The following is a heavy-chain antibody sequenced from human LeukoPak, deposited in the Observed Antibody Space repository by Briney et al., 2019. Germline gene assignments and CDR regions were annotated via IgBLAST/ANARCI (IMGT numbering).Heavy chain of an antibody. V-gene: IGHV3-21*01. CDR3: ARDTRFGALYDSSYHGMDV. D-gene: IGHD3-10*01. CDR1: GFIFSTYS. J-gene: IGHJ6*04. Sequence: GGSLRLSCAASGFIFSTYSMNWVRQAPGKGLEWASSISSSSSHIYYADSVKGRLTISRDNAKNSLYLQIYSLRAQDTAVYYCARDTRFGALYDSSYHGMDVWGKGTTVTVSS. CDR2: ISSSSSHI.